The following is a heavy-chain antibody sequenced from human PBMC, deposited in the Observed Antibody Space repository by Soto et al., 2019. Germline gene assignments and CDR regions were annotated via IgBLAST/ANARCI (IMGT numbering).Heavy chain of an antibody. Sequence: PGGSLRLSCTASGFTFGDYAMSWFRQAPGKGLEWVGFIRSRAYGGTTEYAASVKGRFTISRDDSKSIAYLQMNSLKTEDTAVYYCTRAKTGTTFWFDPWGQGTLVTVSS. CDR1: GFTFGDYA. CDR3: TRAKTGTTFWFDP. J-gene: IGHJ5*02. D-gene: IGHD1-7*01. CDR2: IRSRAYGGTT. V-gene: IGHV3-49*03.